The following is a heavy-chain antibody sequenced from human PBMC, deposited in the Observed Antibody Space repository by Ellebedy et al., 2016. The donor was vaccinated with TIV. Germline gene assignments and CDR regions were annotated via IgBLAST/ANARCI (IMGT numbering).Heavy chain of an antibody. Sequence: PSETLSLTCNVSGDSINNYFWTWVRQPPGKGLEWIGYVHHSGSTSYNPSLKSRVTISLDASKSQFSLKLSSVTAADTAVYYCARDQTDVLTGQNYGMDVWGQGTTVTVYS. CDR2: VHHSGST. J-gene: IGHJ6*02. CDR3: ARDQTDVLTGQNYGMDV. D-gene: IGHD3-9*01. V-gene: IGHV4-59*01. CDR1: GDSINNYF.